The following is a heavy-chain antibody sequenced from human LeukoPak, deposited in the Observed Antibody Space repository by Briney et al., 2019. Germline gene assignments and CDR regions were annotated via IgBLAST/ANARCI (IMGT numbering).Heavy chain of an antibody. J-gene: IGHJ4*02. D-gene: IGHD3-9*01. CDR1: GGSISSYY. CDR3: ARADYDILTGYYENEYYFDY. Sequence: SETLSLTCTVSGGSISSYYWSWIRQPAGKGLEWIGRIYISGSTNYSPSLKSRVTMSVDTSKNQFSLKLSSVTAADTAVYYCARADYDILTGYYENEYYFDYWGQGTLVTVSS. CDR2: IYISGST. V-gene: IGHV4-4*07.